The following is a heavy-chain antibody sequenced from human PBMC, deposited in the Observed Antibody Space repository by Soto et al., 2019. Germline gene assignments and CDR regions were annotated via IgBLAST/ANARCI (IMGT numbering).Heavy chain of an antibody. J-gene: IGHJ5*02. CDR3: AHSLIGYYYDSSGSNWFDP. CDR2: IYWDDDK. D-gene: IGHD3-22*01. Sequence: QITLKESGPTLVKPTQPLTLTCTFSGFSLSTSGVGVGWIRQPPGKALEWLALIYWDDDKRYSPSLKSRLTITKHTSKNQVFLTMTNMDPLDTATYYCAHSLIGYYYDSSGSNWFDPWGQGTLVTVSS. V-gene: IGHV2-5*02. CDR1: GFSLSTSGVG.